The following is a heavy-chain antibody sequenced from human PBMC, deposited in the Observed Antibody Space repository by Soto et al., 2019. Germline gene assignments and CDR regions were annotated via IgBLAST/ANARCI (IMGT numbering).Heavy chain of an antibody. CDR3: AREGYAYGLDF. Sequence: EVQLVQTGGGLIKPGGSLSLSCAASGLSVSDKYMSWVRQAPGKGLEWVSLTYTGGNSYFAYFVKGRFIVSSDISKNTLFLHMNSLAAEDTAVYYCAREGYAYGLDFWGQGSLVTVSS. CDR1: GLSVSDKY. V-gene: IGHV3-53*02. D-gene: IGHD3-10*01. J-gene: IGHJ4*02. CDR2: TYTGGNS.